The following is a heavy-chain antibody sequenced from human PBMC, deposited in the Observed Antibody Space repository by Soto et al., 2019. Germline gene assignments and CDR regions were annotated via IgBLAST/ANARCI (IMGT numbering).Heavy chain of an antibody. D-gene: IGHD2-21*01. CDR2: INPNNGAT. J-gene: IGHJ6*02. CDR1: GDTFTTNY. V-gene: IGHV1-46*01. Sequence: QEQLVQSGAEVKEPGASLKVSCKASGDTFTTNYLHWVRQAPGQGLEWMGRINPNNGATLYAQEVQGRLLLTTDTSTSTVYMDLNSVKSEDSAVYYCASRVLCDMDVWGQGTTVTVSS. CDR3: ASRVLCDMDV.